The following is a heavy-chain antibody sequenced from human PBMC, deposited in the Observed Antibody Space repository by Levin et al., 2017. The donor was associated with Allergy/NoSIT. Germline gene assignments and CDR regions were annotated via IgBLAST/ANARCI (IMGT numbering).Heavy chain of an antibody. CDR2: ISESGENT. D-gene: IGHD1-26*01. CDR1: GFTLSNYD. V-gene: IGHV3-23*01. Sequence: GESLKISCAASGFTLSNYDISWVRQAPGKGLEWVSAISESGENTFYANSVKGRFTISRDNSKNTLSLQMSSLRVEDTALYYCVREAGGSTRKRFDPWGQGTLVTVSS. J-gene: IGHJ5*02. CDR3: VREAGGSTRKRFDP.